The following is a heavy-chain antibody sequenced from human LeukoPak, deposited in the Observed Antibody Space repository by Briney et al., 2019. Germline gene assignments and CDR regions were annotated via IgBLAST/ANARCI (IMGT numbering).Heavy chain of an antibody. V-gene: IGHV3-7*01. D-gene: IGHD6-6*01. J-gene: IGHJ4*02. CDR1: GFTVSNNY. Sequence: GGSLRLSCAASGFTVSNNYMSWVRQAPGKGLEWVATIKQDGSEKYYVNSLKGRFTISRDNAKNSVYLQINSLRAEDTAVYYCAKDVIAARTFFDYWGQGTLVTVSS. CDR3: AKDVIAARTFFDY. CDR2: IKQDGSEK.